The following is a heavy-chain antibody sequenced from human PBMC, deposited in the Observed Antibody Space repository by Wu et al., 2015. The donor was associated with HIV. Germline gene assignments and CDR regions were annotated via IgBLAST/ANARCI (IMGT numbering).Heavy chain of an antibody. CDR3: ARDRECSGGSCYRIAFDY. V-gene: IGHV1-18*01. Sequence: QLVQSEAEVKKPGASVKVSCKASGYSFTSYGISWVRQAPGQGLEWMGWISAYNGNTKSPQKLQGRVTMSTDTSTRTAYMELTSLRSDDTAMYYCARDRECSGGSCYRIAFDYLGPRDNGHRLF. J-gene: IGHJ3*02. CDR2: ISAYNGNT. CDR1: GYSFTSYG. D-gene: IGHD2-15*01.